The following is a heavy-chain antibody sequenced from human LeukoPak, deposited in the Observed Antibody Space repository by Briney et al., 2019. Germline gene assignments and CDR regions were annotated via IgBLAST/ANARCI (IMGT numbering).Heavy chain of an antibody. J-gene: IGHJ1*01. V-gene: IGHV3-48*03. CDR1: GFTFSSYE. CDR3: ARALDLQH. CDR2: MSSSGTKI. Sequence: GGSLRLSCAASGFTFSSYEMNWVRQAPGKGLEWVSYMSSSGTKIYYADSVKGRFTISRDNAKNALYLQMNSLRVEDTGVYYCARALDLQHWGQGTLVTVSS.